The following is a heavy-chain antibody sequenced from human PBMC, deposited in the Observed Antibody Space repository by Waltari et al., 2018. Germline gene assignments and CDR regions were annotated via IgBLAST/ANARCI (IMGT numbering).Heavy chain of an antibody. Sequence: EVQLVESGGGLVQPGGSLRLSCAASGFTFSNYWMSWVRQPPGKGLEWVANIAQDASENYYVGSVKGRFPISRDNAKNFLYLQMNSLRAEDTAVYYCGRCPRRDPLCDWGQGTLVSVSS. CDR1: GFTFSNYW. V-gene: IGHV3-7*04. CDR3: GRCPRRDPLCD. J-gene: IGHJ4*02. CDR2: IAQDASEN.